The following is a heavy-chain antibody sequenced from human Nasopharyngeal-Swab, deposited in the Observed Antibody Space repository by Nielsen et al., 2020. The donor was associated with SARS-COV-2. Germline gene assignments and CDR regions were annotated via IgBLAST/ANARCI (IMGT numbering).Heavy chain of an antibody. CDR1: GYTFSNYG. V-gene: IGHV1-18*01. J-gene: IGHJ2*01. Sequence: ASVKVSCKASGYTFSNYGIGWVRQATGQGLEWMGWIRGYSGKRKLAQKFQGRVTMTTDASTSTAHMELRTLTSDDTAVYYCARKRRAAYCGGDCDAKWYFDLWGRGTLVTVSS. CDR2: IRGYSGKR. D-gene: IGHD2-21*02. CDR3: ARKRRAAYCGGDCDAKWYFDL.